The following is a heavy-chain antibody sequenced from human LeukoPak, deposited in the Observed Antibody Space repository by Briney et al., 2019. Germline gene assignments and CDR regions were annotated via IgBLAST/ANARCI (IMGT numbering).Heavy chain of an antibody. CDR2: IYTSGST. CDR3: ARLGMAVADPHFDY. J-gene: IGHJ4*02. D-gene: IGHD6-19*01. Sequence: SETLSLTCTVSGGSISSYYWSWIRQPPGKGLEWIGYIYTSGSTNYNPSLKSRVTISVDTSKNQFSLKLSSVTAADTAVYYCARLGMAVADPHFDYWGQGTLVTVS. CDR1: GGSISSYY. V-gene: IGHV4-4*09.